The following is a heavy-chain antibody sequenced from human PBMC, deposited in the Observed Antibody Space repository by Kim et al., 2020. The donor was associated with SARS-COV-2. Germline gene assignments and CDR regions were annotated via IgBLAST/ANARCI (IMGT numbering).Heavy chain of an antibody. CDR3: ARDRRIAVAGTSLDY. V-gene: IGHV6-1*01. J-gene: IGHJ4*02. D-gene: IGHD6-19*01. Sequence: VSVKSRITINPDTSKNQFSLQLNSVTPEHTAVYYCARDRRIAVAGTSLDYWGQGTLVTVSS.